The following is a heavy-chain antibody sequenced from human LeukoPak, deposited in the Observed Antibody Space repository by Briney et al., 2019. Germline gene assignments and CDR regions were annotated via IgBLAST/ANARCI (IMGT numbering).Heavy chain of an antibody. V-gene: IGHV3-30*02. D-gene: IGHD1-1*01. Sequence: GGSLRLSCVASGFSFSSYDMQWVRQAPGKGLEWVAFIRYDGRNKYYAESVKGRFTISRDNPRNTLYLRMDSLRAEDTAVYYCTKYNFELRGQGYQYFMDVWGKGTTVTVSS. CDR2: IRYDGRNK. CDR3: TKYNFELRGQGYQYFMDV. J-gene: IGHJ6*03. CDR1: GFSFSSYD.